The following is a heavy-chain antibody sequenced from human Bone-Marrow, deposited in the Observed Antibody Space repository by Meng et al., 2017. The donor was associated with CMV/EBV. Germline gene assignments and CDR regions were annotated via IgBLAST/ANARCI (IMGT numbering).Heavy chain of an antibody. V-gene: IGHV4-59*01. CDR1: GGAISTYY. Sequence: SETLSLTCTVSGGAISTYYWSWIRQPPGKGLEWIGYIYHTGSTNYNPSLKSRVTISVDTSKNQFSLKLSSVTAADTAVYYCARNPYYYGSGIPGWFDPWGQGPRVTGSS. D-gene: IGHD3-10*01. CDR3: ARNPYYYGSGIPGWFDP. CDR2: IYHTGST. J-gene: IGHJ5*02.